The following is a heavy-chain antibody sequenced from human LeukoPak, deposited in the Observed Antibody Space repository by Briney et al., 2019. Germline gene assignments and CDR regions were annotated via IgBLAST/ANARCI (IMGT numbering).Heavy chain of an antibody. V-gene: IGHV4-59*01. Sequence: SETLSLTCTVSGGSISSYYWSWIRQPPGKGLEWIGYIYYSGSTNYNPSLKSRVTISVDTSKKQFSLKLSSVTAADTAVYYCARGGLRGWFDPWGQGTLVTVSS. CDR3: ARGGLRGWFDP. CDR2: IYYSGST. D-gene: IGHD2-15*01. CDR1: GGSISSYY. J-gene: IGHJ5*02.